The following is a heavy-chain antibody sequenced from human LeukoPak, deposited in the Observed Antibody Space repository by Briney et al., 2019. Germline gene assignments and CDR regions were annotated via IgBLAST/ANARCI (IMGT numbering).Heavy chain of an antibody. CDR1: GGSLSTYH. D-gene: IGHD6-13*01. J-gene: IGHJ4*02. V-gene: IGHV4-59*01. CDR2: IYYVGSS. Sequence: PSETLSLTCTVSGGSLSTYHWNWIRQSPEKGLEWIGYIYYVGSSNYNPSLESRVILSIDRTKNQFSLKLASVTAAGTAVYYCARSPLSGGWSYYFDYWGQGILVTVSS. CDR3: ARSPLSGGWSYYFDY.